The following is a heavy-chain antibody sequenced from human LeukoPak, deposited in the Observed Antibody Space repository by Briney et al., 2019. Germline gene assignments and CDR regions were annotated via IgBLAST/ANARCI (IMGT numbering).Heavy chain of an antibody. D-gene: IGHD3-22*01. V-gene: IGHV4-59*08. CDR2: IYYSGST. J-gene: IGHJ3*02. Sequence: SETLSLTCTVSGGSISTYYWSWIRQPPGKGLEWIGYIYYSGSTNYNPSLKSRVTISVDTSKKQFSLKLSSVTAADTAVYYCARHLYYYDSSGYSERLDAFDIWGQGTMVTVSS. CDR3: ARHLYYYDSSGYSERLDAFDI. CDR1: GGSISTYY.